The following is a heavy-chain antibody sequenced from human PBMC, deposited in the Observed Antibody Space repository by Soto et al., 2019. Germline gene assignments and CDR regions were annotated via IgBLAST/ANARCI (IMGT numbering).Heavy chain of an antibody. CDR3: SRDQAYGSGKYHNDL. CDR1: GFTFSSNG. D-gene: IGHD3-10*01. CDR2: ISGDGGST. Sequence: EVHLVESGGGLVQPGGSLSLSCAASGFTFSSNGRHWVRQAPGKGREFVSAISGDGGSTYYANSGKGRFTISRDNSKNTLYLQMGSLRAEDMAVYYCSRDQAYGSGKYHNDLWGQGTLVIVSS. V-gene: IGHV3-64*01. J-gene: IGHJ5*02.